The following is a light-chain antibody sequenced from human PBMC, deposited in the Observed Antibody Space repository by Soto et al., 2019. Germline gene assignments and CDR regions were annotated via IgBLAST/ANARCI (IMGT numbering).Light chain of an antibody. CDR1: QDISNY. Sequence: DIQMTQSPSSLSASVGDRVTITCQASQDISNYLNWYQQKPGKAPKLLIYDASNLETGVPSRFRGSRSETEFTLTIRSLQSEDFALYYCHQYNNWPWTFGQGTKVDIK. CDR3: HQYNNWPWT. CDR2: DAS. J-gene: IGKJ1*01. V-gene: IGKV1-33*01.